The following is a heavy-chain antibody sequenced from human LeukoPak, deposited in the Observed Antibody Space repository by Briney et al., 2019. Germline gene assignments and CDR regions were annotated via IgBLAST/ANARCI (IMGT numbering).Heavy chain of an antibody. CDR1: EFTFSGYW. V-gene: IGHV3-7*01. J-gene: IGHJ2*01. D-gene: IGHD5/OR15-5a*01. Sequence: PGGSLRLSCAASEFTFSGYWMSWVRQAPGKGLEWVANIKHDGNEKYYVDSVKGRFTISRDNAKNSLYLQMNSLRAEDSAVYSCARDGYTVYEFPASWYFDLWGRGALVTVSS. CDR3: ARDGYTVYEFPASWYFDL. CDR2: IKHDGNEK.